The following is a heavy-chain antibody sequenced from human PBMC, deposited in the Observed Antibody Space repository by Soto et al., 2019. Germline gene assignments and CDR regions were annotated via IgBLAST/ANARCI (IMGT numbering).Heavy chain of an antibody. CDR1: GYTFIRYG. CDR3: ARGGYYDNSWGKLSHYGLDV. V-gene: IGHV1-18*01. D-gene: IGHD3-16*01. J-gene: IGHJ6*02. CDR2: ISPYNDYT. Sequence: QVQLAQSANEVKKPGASVRVSCKAAGYTFIRYGIAWVRQAPGQGLEWMGWISPYNDYTVYAQKFQGRVSMTADTATRTVYMNLRGLKSADTAVYYGARGGYYDNSWGKLSHYGLDVWGQGTSVSVSS.